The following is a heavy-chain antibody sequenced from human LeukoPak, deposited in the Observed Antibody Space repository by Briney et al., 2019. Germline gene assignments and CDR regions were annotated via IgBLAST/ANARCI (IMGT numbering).Heavy chain of an antibody. CDR3: ARGREVLRFLEWPLYYFDY. CDR2: IYHSGST. J-gene: IGHJ4*02. Sequence: TLSLTCTVSGGSISSGGYYWSWIRQPPGKGLEWIGYIYHSGSTYYNPSLKSRVTISVDRSKNQFSLKLSSVTAADTAVYYCARGREVLRFLEWPLYYFDYWGQGTLVTVSS. V-gene: IGHV4-30-2*01. CDR1: GGSISSGGYY. D-gene: IGHD3-3*01.